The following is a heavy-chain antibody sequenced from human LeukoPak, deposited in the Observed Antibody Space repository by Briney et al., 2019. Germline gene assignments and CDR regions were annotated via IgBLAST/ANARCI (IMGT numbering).Heavy chain of an antibody. D-gene: IGHD6-6*01. CDR1: GGTFSSYA. CDR3: ARPIVGSSSAWFDP. J-gene: IGHJ5*02. CDR2: IIPIFGTA. Sequence: GASVKVSCKASGGTFSSYAISWVRQAPGQGLEWMGGIIPIFGTANYAQKFQGRVTITADESTSTAYMELSSLRSEDTAVYYCARPIVGSSSAWFDPWGQGTLVTVSS. V-gene: IGHV1-69*13.